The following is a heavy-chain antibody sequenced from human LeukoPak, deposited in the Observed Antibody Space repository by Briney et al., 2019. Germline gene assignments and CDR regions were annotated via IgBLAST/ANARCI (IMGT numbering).Heavy chain of an antibody. CDR3: ARRERDHYYDSSGYYGH. Sequence: PSETLSLTCAVYGGSFSGYYWSWIRQPPGKGLEWIGEINHSGSTNYNPSLKSRVTISVDTSKNQFSLKLSSVTAADTAVYYCARRERDHYYDSSGYYGHWGQGTLVTVSS. D-gene: IGHD3-22*01. CDR1: GGSFSGYY. CDR2: INHSGST. J-gene: IGHJ4*02. V-gene: IGHV4-34*01.